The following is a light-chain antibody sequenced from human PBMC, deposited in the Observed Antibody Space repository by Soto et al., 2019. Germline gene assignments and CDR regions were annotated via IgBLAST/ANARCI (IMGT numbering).Light chain of an antibody. V-gene: IGLV1-44*01. CDR1: SSNIGSNT. Sequence: QSVVTQPPSASGTPGQRVTISCSGSSSNIGSNTVSWYQQLPGTAPKLLIYSNNQRPSGVPDRFSGSKSGTSASLAISGLHSEDEADYYCAAWDDSLNGPVFGGGTKLTVL. J-gene: IGLJ2*01. CDR3: AAWDDSLNGPV. CDR2: SNN.